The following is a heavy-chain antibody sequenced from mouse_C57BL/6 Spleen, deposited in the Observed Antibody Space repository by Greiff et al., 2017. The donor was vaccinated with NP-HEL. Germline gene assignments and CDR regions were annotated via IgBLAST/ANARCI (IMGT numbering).Heavy chain of an antibody. V-gene: IGHV1-22*01. CDR3: AKGSSGSLYYAMDY. Sequence: EVQLQQSGPELVKPGASVKMSCKASGYTFTDYNMHWVKQSHGKSLEWIGYINPNNGGTSYNQKFKGKATLTVNKSSSTAYMELRSLTSEDSAVYYCAKGSSGSLYYAMDYWGQGTSVTVSS. CDR2: INPNNGGT. D-gene: IGHD3-2*02. J-gene: IGHJ4*01. CDR1: GYTFTDYN.